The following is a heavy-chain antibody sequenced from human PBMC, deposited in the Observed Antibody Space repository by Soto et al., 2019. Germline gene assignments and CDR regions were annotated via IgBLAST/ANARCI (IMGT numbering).Heavy chain of an antibody. J-gene: IGHJ6*02. CDR1: GYTFTSYY. CDR2: INPSGGST. Sequence: GASVKVSCKACGYTFTSYYMHWVRQAPGQGLEWMGIINPSGGSTSYAQKFQGRVTMTRDTSTSTVYMELSSLSSEDTAVYYSAREYYDFWSGPSGLYGMDVWGQGTTVTVSS. CDR3: AREYYDFWSGPSGLYGMDV. D-gene: IGHD3-3*01. V-gene: IGHV1-46*01.